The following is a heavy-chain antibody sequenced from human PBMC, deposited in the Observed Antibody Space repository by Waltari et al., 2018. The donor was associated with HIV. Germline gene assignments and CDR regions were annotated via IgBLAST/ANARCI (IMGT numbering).Heavy chain of an antibody. Sequence: QVQLVQSGAEVKKPGASVKVSCKASGYTFINYYMHWVRQAPGQGLEWMGIINPSGGSTSYAQRVQGRVTFTRDTSTSTVYMDLSSLRSDDTAVYYCARGGNYGSSGYYFDDWGQGTLVTVSS. D-gene: IGHD3-22*01. V-gene: IGHV1-46*01. CDR1: GYTFINYY. J-gene: IGHJ4*02. CDR3: ARGGNYGSSGYYFDD. CDR2: INPSGGST.